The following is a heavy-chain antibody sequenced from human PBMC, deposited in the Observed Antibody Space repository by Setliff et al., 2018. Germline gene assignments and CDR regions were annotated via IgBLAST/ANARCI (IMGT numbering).Heavy chain of an antibody. J-gene: IGHJ4*02. CDR1: GFSFGGHD. V-gene: IGHV3-30*02. D-gene: IGHD3-10*01. CDR2: IRYDGTTE. CDR3: AKARALVRGAYNY. Sequence: GGSLRLSCAASGFSFGGHDMHWVRQAPGKGLEWVAFIRYDGTTESYADSVRGRFTISRDNSKNTLYVQMNTLGPEDTAIYFCAKARALVRGAYNYWGQGTLVTVSS.